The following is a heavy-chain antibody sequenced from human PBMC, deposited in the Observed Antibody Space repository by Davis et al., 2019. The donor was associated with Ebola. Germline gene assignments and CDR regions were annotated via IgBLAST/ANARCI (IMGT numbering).Heavy chain of an antibody. CDR2: ISGGSSWT. D-gene: IGHD6-13*01. Sequence: GESLKISCAASGFSFSDYYMTWIRQAPGKGLEWVSYISGGSSWTNYAESVKGRFTISRDNSKNMLHLQMNSLRGEDTAVYYCAKGYSSTWYPLDYWGQGTLVTVSS. J-gene: IGHJ4*02. V-gene: IGHV3-11*06. CDR1: GFSFSDYY. CDR3: AKGYSSTWYPLDY.